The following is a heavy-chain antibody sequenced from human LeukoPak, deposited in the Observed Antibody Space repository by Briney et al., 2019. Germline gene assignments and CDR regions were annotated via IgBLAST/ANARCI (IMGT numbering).Heavy chain of an antibody. Sequence: ASVKVSCKASGYTFTSYEINWVRQASRQGLEWMGWMNPNSGNTGYAQEVQGRVTMTRNTSISTAYMELSSLRSEDTAVYYCARGSGTLTSGYNMDYWGQGTLVTVSS. CDR1: GYTFTSYE. V-gene: IGHV1-8*01. D-gene: IGHD3-3*01. J-gene: IGHJ4*02. CDR2: MNPNSGNT. CDR3: ARGSGTLTSGYNMDY.